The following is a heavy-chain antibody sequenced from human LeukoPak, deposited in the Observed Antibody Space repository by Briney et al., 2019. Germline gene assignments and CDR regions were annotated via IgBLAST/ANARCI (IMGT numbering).Heavy chain of an antibody. V-gene: IGHV1-8*03. CDR2: MNPNSGNT. D-gene: IGHD2-2*01. J-gene: IGHJ5*02. Sequence: ASVKVSCKASGYTFTSYDINWVRQATGQGLEWMGWMNPNSGNTGYAQKFQGRVTITRNTSISTAYMELSSLRSEDTAVYYCARDPGYCTSASCYHWFDPWGQGTLVTVSS. CDR3: ARDPGYCTSASCYHWFDP. CDR1: GYTFTSYD.